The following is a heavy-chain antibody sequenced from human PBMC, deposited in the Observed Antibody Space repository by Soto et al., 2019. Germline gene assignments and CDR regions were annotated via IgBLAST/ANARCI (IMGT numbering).Heavy chain of an antibody. Sequence: GGSLRLSCAASGFTFSSYGMHWVRQAPGKGLEWVAVISYDGSNKYYADSVKGRFTISRDNSKNTLYLQMNSLRAEDTAVYYCAKDLGPQMATRNYFDYWGQGTLVTVSS. J-gene: IGHJ4*02. D-gene: IGHD5-12*01. CDR1: GFTFSSYG. CDR2: ISYDGSNK. CDR3: AKDLGPQMATRNYFDY. V-gene: IGHV3-30*18.